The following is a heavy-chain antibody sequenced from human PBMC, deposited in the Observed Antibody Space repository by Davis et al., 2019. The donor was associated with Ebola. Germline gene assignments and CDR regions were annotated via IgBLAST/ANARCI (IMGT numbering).Heavy chain of an antibody. V-gene: IGHV3-9*01. CDR1: GFTFDDYA. J-gene: IGHJ3*02. D-gene: IGHD6-19*01. CDR2: ISWNSGSI. Sequence: GGSLRLSCAASGFTFDDYAMHWVRQAPGKGLEWVSGISWNSGSIGYADSVKGRFTISRDNAKNSLSLQMNSLRAEDTAVYYRAGGESGWDASDIWGRGTMVTVSS. CDR3: AGGESGWDASDI.